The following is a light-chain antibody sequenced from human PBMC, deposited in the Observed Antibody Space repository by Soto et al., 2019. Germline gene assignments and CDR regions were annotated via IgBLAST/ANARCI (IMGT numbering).Light chain of an antibody. V-gene: IGKV3-20*01. J-gene: IGKJ1*01. Sequence: EIVLTHSPATLSSFPGDRVTLSCRSSQYINTRLAWYQHRPGQAPRLLIYQTSIRAAGIPARFSGSGSGTDFTLTISRLEPEDFAVYYCQQYGSSGTFGQGTKVDI. CDR2: QTS. CDR3: QQYGSSGT. CDR1: QYINTR.